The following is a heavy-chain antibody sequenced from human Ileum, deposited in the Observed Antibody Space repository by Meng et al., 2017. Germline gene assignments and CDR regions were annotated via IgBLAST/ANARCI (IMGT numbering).Heavy chain of an antibody. CDR1: GGSISDSNW. CDR2: IYHTGST. CDR3: ARDLLGPAIAASGYFDP. V-gene: IGHV4-4*02. D-gene: IGHD5-12*01. Sequence: VQLKEPAPGLVKPSGTLSLTCAVSGGSISDSNWWSWVRQPPGKGLEWIGEIYHTGSTNYNPSLKSRVTMSLDKSKNQFFLDLTSVTAADTAVYYCARDLLGPAIAASGYFDPWGQGTLVTVSS. J-gene: IGHJ5*02.